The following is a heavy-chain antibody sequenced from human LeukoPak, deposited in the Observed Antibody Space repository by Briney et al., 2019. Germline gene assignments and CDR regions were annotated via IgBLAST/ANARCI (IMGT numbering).Heavy chain of an antibody. CDR3: ARASRTYRRGWYGFCYCDY. CDR1: GYTFTTYR. V-gene: IGHV5-10-1*01. J-gene: IGHJ4*02. D-gene: IGHD6-19*01. Sequence: GESLKIPCTTSGYTFTTYRITWVRQVPGKCLEWMGRIYHSGSSRSYSPSFQGHVTISVDQSIRTAYLQWSSLEASDTGICYGARASRTYRRGWYGFCYCDYWGWGTGVIVSA. CDR2: IYHSGSSR.